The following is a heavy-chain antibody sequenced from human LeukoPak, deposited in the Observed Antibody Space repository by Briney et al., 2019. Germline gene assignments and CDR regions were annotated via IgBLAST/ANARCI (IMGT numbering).Heavy chain of an antibody. CDR1: GYTFTGYY. D-gene: IGHD3-10*01. CDR2: INPNSGGT. V-gene: IGHV1-2*02. J-gene: IGHJ6*03. Sequence: ASVTVSCKASGYTFTGYYMHWVRQAPGQGLEWMGWINPNSGGTKYAQKFQGRVAMTRDTSISTAYMELSSLISDDTAVYYCAKGEVRGGYNYYMDVWGKGTTVTVSS. CDR3: AKGEVRGGYNYYMDV.